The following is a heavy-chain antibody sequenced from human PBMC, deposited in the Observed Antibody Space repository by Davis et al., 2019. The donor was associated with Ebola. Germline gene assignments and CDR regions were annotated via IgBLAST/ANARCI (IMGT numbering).Heavy chain of an antibody. CDR2: IRSKANSYAT. J-gene: IGHJ4*02. CDR3: SSTLGTLDY. CDR1: GFTFSGSA. Sequence: PGGSLRLSFAASGFTFSGSAMHWVRQASGKGLEWVGRIRSKANSYATAYAASVKGRFTISRDDSKNMAYLQMNSLKSEDTAVYYCSSTLGTLDYWGQGTLVTVSS. V-gene: IGHV3-73*01. D-gene: IGHD7-27*01.